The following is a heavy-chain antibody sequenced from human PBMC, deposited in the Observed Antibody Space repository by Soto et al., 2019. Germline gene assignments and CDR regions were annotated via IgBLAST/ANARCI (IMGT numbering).Heavy chain of an antibody. V-gene: IGHV3-20*04. CDR2: INWNGGST. Sequence: GGSLRLSCAASGFTFDDYGMSWVRQAPGKGLEWVSGINWNGGSTGYADSVKGRFTISRDNAKNSLYLQMNSLRAEDTALYYCAREGAYYYDSSGYYPGRSYYYGMDVWGQGTTVTVSS. CDR3: AREGAYYYDSSGYYPGRSYYYGMDV. CDR1: GFTFDDYG. J-gene: IGHJ6*02. D-gene: IGHD3-22*01.